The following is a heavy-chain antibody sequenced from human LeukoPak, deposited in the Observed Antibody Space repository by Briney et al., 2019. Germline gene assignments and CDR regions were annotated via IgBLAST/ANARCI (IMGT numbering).Heavy chain of an antibody. J-gene: IGHJ2*01. V-gene: IGHV3-33*01. CDR2: IWYDGSNK. D-gene: IGHD5-12*01. CDR3: AREYNWYFDL. Sequence: GGSLRLSCAASGFTFSSYGMHWVRQAPGKGLEWVAVIWYDGSNKYYADSVKGRFTISRDNSKNTLYLQMNSLRAEDTAVYYCAREYNWYFDLWDRGTLVTVSS. CDR1: GFTFSSYG.